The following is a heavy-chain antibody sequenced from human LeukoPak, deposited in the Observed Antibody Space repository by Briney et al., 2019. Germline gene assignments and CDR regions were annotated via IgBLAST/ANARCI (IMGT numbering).Heavy chain of an antibody. CDR3: ARRDYGDHRIDS. V-gene: IGHV4-39*01. Sequence: PSETLSLTCTVSGGPISSSSYYWDWIRQPPGKGLEWIGTIYYSGSTYYNPSLKSRVTISVDTSKNQFSLKLSPVTAADTAVYYCARRDYGDHRIDSWGQGTLVTVSS. CDR1: GGPISSSSYY. J-gene: IGHJ4*02. CDR2: IYYSGST. D-gene: IGHD4-17*01.